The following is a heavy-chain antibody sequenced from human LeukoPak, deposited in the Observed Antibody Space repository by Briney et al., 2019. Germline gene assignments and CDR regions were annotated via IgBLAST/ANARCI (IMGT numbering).Heavy chain of an antibody. Sequence: GGSLRLSCAAPGFTFSDYYMSWIRQAPGKGLEWVSYISSSGSTIYYADSVKGRFTISRDNAKNSLYLQMNSLRAEDTAVYYCARDAGYCSSTSCYTEFGGQGTLVTVSS. CDR2: ISSSGSTI. J-gene: IGHJ4*02. V-gene: IGHV3-11*04. CDR3: ARDAGYCSSTSCYTEF. D-gene: IGHD2-2*02. CDR1: GFTFSDYY.